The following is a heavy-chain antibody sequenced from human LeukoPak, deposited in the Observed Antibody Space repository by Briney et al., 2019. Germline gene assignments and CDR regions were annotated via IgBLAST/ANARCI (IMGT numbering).Heavy chain of an antibody. CDR3: ARSLRDSSGYYFMD. J-gene: IGHJ4*02. V-gene: IGHV3-23*01. CDR1: GFTFSSYA. D-gene: IGHD3-22*01. Sequence: PGGSLRLSCAASGFTFSSYALSWVRQAPGKGLECVSAISGSGGSTYYADSVKGRFTISRDNSKNTLFLQMNSLRAEDTAVYYCARSLRDSSGYYFMDWGQGTLATVSS. CDR2: ISGSGGST.